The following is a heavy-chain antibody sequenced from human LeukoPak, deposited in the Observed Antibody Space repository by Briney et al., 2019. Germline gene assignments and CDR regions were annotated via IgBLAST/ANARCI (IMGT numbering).Heavy chain of an antibody. CDR1: GASMTFTHYY. CDR3: ARGVAAGFDY. CDR2: INYYGST. D-gene: IGHD2-15*01. J-gene: IGHJ4*02. V-gene: IGHV4-39*07. Sequence: SETLSLTCTVSGASMTFTHYYWVWVRQPPGKGLEWIGTINYYGSTYYNPSLKSRVTISVDTSKNQFSLKLSSVTAADTAVYYCARGVAAGFDYWGQGTLVTVSS.